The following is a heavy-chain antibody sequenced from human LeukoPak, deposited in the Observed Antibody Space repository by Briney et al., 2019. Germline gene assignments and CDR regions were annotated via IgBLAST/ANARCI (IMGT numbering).Heavy chain of an antibody. CDR1: GGSISSGGYY. D-gene: IGHD3-9*01. J-gene: IGHJ4*02. Sequence: PSQTLSLTCTVSGGSISSGGYYWSWIRQHPGKGLEWIGYIYYSGSTYYNPSLKSRVTISVDTSKNQFSLKLSSVTAADTAVYYCARGRFYYDILTGYHDCWGQGTLVTVSS. V-gene: IGHV4-31*03. CDR3: ARGRFYYDILTGYHDC. CDR2: IYYSGST.